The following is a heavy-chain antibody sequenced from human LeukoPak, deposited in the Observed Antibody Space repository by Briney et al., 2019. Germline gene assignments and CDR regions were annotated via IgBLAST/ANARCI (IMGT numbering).Heavy chain of an antibody. D-gene: IGHD2-2*02. CDR1: GGSFSGYY. Sequence: PSETLSLTCAVYGGSFSGYYWSWIRQPPGKGLESIGEINHSGSTNYNPSLKSRVTISVDTSKNQFSLKLSSVTAADTAVYYCARGYCSSTSCYISWFDPWGQGTLVTVSS. V-gene: IGHV4-34*01. CDR2: INHSGST. J-gene: IGHJ5*02. CDR3: ARGYCSSTSCYISWFDP.